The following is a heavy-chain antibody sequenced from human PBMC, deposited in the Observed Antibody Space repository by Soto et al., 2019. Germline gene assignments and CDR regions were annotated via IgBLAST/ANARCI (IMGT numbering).Heavy chain of an antibody. V-gene: IGHV3-48*01. CDR2: ISTTSTI. CDR1: GFTFSSYS. CDR3: ARELVGYYGSGGVPYYYYMDV. Sequence: EVQLVESGGGLVQPGGSLRLSCEASGFTFSSYSMNWVRQAPGKGLEWVSYISTTSTIYYADSVKGRFTISRDNAKNSLYLQMNSLRAEDTAVYYCARELVGYYGSGGVPYYYYMDVWGKGTTVTVSS. J-gene: IGHJ6*03. D-gene: IGHD3-10*01.